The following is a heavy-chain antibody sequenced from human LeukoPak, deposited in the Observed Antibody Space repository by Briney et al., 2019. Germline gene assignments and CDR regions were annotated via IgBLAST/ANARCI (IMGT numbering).Heavy chain of an antibody. V-gene: IGHV3-23*01. D-gene: IGHD5-12*01. Sequence: PGGSLRLSCAASGFTFSSYAMNWVRQAPGKGLEWVSDISGSGGSTYYADSVKGRFTISRDNSNNTLYLQMNSLRVEDTAVYYCAPDQNKWLRNYWGQGTLVTVSS. J-gene: IGHJ4*02. CDR2: ISGSGGST. CDR3: APDQNKWLRNY. CDR1: GFTFSSYA.